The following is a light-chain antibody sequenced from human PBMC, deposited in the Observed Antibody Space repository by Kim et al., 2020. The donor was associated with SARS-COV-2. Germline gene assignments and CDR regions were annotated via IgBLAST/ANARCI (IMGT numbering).Light chain of an antibody. CDR1: QSVRSN. J-gene: IGKJ4*01. CDR3: QQYNSWPLT. V-gene: IGKV3-15*01. Sequence: SVAPGERATLSCRASQSVRSNLAWYQQKPGQAPRLLIYGASARATDIPARFSGSGSGTEFTLTISTLQSEDFAVYCCQQYNSWPLTFGGGTKVEIK. CDR2: GAS.